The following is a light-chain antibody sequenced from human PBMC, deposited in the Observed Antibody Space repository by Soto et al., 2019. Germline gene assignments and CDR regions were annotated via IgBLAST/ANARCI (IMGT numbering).Light chain of an antibody. CDR2: DAS. Sequence: EIVLTQSPATLSLSPGERATLSCRASQSVSSYLAWYQQKPGQAPRLLIYDASNRATGIPARFSGSGSGTVFTLTIRSLEPEDFAVYYCKQRSNWPLTFGGWTKVEIK. CDR3: KQRSNWPLT. J-gene: IGKJ4*01. CDR1: QSVSSY. V-gene: IGKV3-11*01.